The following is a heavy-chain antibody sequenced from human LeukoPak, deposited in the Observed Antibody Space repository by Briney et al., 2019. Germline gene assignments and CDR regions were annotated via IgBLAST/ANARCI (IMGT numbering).Heavy chain of an antibody. V-gene: IGHV1-3*03. CDR1: GYSFTNHD. J-gene: IGHJ5*02. CDR3: TLSNH. Sequence: ASVKVSCKASGYSFTNHDMHWVRQAPGQGLEWVGCINPGNGDTRYGPEFQGRVTISSDTSASTAYMELRILRSEDMAVYYCTLSNHWGQGTLVTVSS. CDR2: INPGNGDT.